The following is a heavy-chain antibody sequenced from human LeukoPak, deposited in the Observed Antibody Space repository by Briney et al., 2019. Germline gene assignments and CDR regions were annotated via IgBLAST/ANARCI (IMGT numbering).Heavy chain of an antibody. J-gene: IGHJ4*02. D-gene: IGHD7-27*01. Sequence: SETLSLTCAVSGGSISSGGYSWSWIRQPPGKGLEWIGYIYHSGSTYYNPSLESRVTISVDRSKNQFSLKLSSVTAADTAVYYCARALGLGHPFFAYGGRGPLVPVSS. CDR1: GGSISSGGYS. CDR3: ARALGLGHPFFAY. V-gene: IGHV4-30-2*01. CDR2: IYHSGST.